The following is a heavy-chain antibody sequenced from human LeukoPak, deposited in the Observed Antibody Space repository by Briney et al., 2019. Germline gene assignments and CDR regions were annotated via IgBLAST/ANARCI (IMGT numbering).Heavy chain of an antibody. CDR1: GDSVSSNSAA. J-gene: IGHJ3*02. CDR3: ARDTYSSGWGAFDI. CDR2: TYYRSKWYN. Sequence: SQTLSLTCATSGDSVSSNSAAWNWIRQSPSRGLEWLGRTYYRSKWYNDYAVSVKSRITINPDTSKNQFSLQLNSVTPEDTAVYYCARDTYSSGWGAFDIWGQGTMVTVSS. V-gene: IGHV6-1*01. D-gene: IGHD6-19*01.